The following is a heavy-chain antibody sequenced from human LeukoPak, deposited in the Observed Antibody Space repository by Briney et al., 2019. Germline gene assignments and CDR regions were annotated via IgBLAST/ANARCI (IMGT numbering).Heavy chain of an antibody. V-gene: IGHV3-48*02. CDR2: ISSSSSTI. J-gene: IGHJ6*02. D-gene: IGHD2-2*01. CDR3: ARAGGVVVPAAKVDYYYYGMDV. CDR1: GFTFSSYS. Sequence: PGGSLRLSCAASGFTFSSYSMNWVRQAPGKGLEWVSYISSSSSTIYCADSVKGRFTISRDNAKNSLYLQMNSLRDEDTAVYYCARAGGVVVPAAKVDYYYYGMDVWGQGTTVTVSS.